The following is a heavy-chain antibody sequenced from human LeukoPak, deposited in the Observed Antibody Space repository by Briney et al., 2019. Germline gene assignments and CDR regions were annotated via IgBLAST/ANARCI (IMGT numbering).Heavy chain of an antibody. CDR2: MHPTGDST. V-gene: IGHV1-46*01. D-gene: IGHD3-3*01. Sequence: VASVKVSCKASGYTFTKYYMNWVRQAPGQGLEWMGIMHPTGDSTNYAQKFQGRVTLTRDTSTGTFYMELSSPTSEDTAVYYCARHDFDLPMIYSFFVHWGQGTLVTVSS. CDR3: ARHDFDLPMIYSFFVH. CDR1: GYTFTKYY. J-gene: IGHJ5*02.